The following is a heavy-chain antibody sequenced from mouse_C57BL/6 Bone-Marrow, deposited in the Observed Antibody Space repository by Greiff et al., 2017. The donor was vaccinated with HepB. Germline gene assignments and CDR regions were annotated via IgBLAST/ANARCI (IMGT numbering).Heavy chain of an antibody. Sequence: EVKVEESGPGLVKPSQSLSLTCSVTGYSITSGYYWNWIRQFPGNKLEWMGYISYDGSNNYNPSLKNRISITRDTSKNQFFLKLNSVTTEDTATYYCAGLRFAMDYWGQGTSVTVSS. V-gene: IGHV3-6*01. CDR1: GYSITSGYY. CDR2: ISYDGSN. J-gene: IGHJ4*01. D-gene: IGHD3-1*01. CDR3: AGLRFAMDY.